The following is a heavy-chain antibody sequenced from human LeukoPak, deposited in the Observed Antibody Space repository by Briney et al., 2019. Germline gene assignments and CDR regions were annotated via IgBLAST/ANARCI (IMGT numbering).Heavy chain of an antibody. Sequence: SVKVSCKASGGTFSSYAISWVRQAPGQGLEWMGRIIPILGIANYAQKFQGRVTITADKSTSTAYMELSSLRSEDTAVYYCARALGNCSGGSCSWGQGTLVTVSS. CDR3: ARALGNCSGGSCS. V-gene: IGHV1-69*04. D-gene: IGHD2-15*01. CDR2: IIPILGIA. CDR1: GGTFSSYA. J-gene: IGHJ5*02.